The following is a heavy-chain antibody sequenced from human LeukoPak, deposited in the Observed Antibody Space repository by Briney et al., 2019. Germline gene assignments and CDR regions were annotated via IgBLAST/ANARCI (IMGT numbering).Heavy chain of an antibody. V-gene: IGHV4-39*01. J-gene: IGHJ6*03. CDR1: GGSISSSSYY. Sequence: SETLSLTCTVSGGSISSSSYYWGWICQPPGKGLEWIGSIYYSGNTYYNPSLKSRITISGDTSKNQFSLKLRSVTATDTAVYYCASQYCSGTCYHYYYYYMDVWGKGTTVTVSS. CDR3: ASQYCSGTCYHYYYYYMDV. CDR2: IYYSGNT. D-gene: IGHD2-2*01.